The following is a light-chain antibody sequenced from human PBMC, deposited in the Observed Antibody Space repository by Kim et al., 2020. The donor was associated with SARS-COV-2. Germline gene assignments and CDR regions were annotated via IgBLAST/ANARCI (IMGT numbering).Light chain of an antibody. CDR2: EAS. CDR1: HNINIG. CDR3: QQNDRLSA. V-gene: IGKV1-5*01. J-gene: IGKJ1*01. Sequence: DIQMTQSPSTLSASIGERVTITCRASHNINIGLAWYQQKPGKVPNLLIYEASTLESGVPSRFSGSGSGTEFTLTINSLLADDFATYYCQQNDRLSAFGQGTKVDIK.